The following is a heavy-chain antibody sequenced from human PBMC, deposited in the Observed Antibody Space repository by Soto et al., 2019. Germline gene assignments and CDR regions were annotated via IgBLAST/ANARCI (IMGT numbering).Heavy chain of an antibody. J-gene: IGHJ6*03. V-gene: IGHV3-11*01. CDR1: GFTFSDYY. CDR3: ARDRVGFGEFFDPIPMDV. Sequence: GGSLRLSCAASGFTFSDYYMSWIRQAPGKGLEWVSYISSSGSTIYYADSVKGRFTISRDNAKNSLYLQMNSLRAEDTAVYYCARDRVGFGEFFDPIPMDVWGKGTTVTVSS. D-gene: IGHD3-10*01. CDR2: ISSSGSTI.